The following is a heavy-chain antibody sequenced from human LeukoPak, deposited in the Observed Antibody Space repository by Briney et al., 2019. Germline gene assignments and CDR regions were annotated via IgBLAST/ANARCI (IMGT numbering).Heavy chain of an antibody. D-gene: IGHD4-17*01. CDR1: GYTVTGYY. J-gene: IGHJ4*02. Sequence: ASVKVSCKASGYTVTGYYMHWVRQAPGQGLEWMGWINPNSGGTNYAQKFQGRVPMTRGTSISTAYMELSRLRSDDTAVYYCARDDPVTNDYWGQGTLVTVSS. CDR2: INPNSGGT. V-gene: IGHV1-2*02. CDR3: ARDDPVTNDY.